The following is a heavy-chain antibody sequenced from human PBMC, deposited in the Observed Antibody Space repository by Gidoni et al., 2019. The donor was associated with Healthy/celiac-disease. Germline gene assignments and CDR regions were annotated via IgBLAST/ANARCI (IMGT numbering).Heavy chain of an antibody. D-gene: IGHD5-12*01. V-gene: IGHV4-59*01. CDR3: ARDQGRDGYNN. CDR2: MYYSGIT. Sequence: QVQLQESGPGLVKPSETLSLTCPVSGGSISSYYCSWIRQPPGKGLEWIGYMYYSGITNYNPSLKSRVTISVDTSKNQFSLKLSSVTAADTAVYYCARDQGRDGYNNWGQGTLVTVSS. J-gene: IGHJ4*02. CDR1: GGSISSYY.